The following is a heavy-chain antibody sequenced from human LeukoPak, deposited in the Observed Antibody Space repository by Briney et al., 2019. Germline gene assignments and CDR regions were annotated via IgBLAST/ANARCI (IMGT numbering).Heavy chain of an antibody. CDR3: ARAADTAMAHYYYYYMDV. CDR2: IIPIFGTA. J-gene: IGHJ6*03. D-gene: IGHD5-18*01. CDR1: GGTFSSYA. Sequence: VASVKVSCKASGGTFSSYAISWVRQAPGQGLEWMGGIIPIFGTANYAQKFQGRVTITADESTSTAYMELSSLRSEDTAVYYCARAADTAMAHYYYYYMDVWGKGTTVTVSS. V-gene: IGHV1-69*13.